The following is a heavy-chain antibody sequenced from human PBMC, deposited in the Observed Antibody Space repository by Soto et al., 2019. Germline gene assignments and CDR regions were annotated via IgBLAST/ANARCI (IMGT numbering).Heavy chain of an antibody. D-gene: IGHD3-10*01. CDR1: GGSVSSGSYY. V-gene: IGHV4-61*01. Sequence: LSLTCTVSGGSVSSGSYYWSWIRQPPGKGLEWIGYIYYSGSTNYNPSLKSRVTISVDTSKNQFSLKLNSMTAAGTAVYYCARHNYGSGSTYFDYWGQGTLVTVPQ. J-gene: IGHJ4*02. CDR3: ARHNYGSGSTYFDY. CDR2: IYYSGST.